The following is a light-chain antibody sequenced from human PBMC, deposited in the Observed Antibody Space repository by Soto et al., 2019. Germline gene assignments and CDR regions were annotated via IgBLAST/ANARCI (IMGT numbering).Light chain of an antibody. CDR3: SSYAGSSNV. CDR1: NGDVGGYNY. CDR2: EVN. Sequence: HSAPAPRQSAAGTPGHSLGLSRRGSNGDVGGYNYVSWYQQHPGKAPKLMIYEVNKRPSGVPDGFSGSKSGNTASLTVSGLQAEDEADYYCSSYAGSSNVFGTGTKGTVL. V-gene: IGLV2-8*01. J-gene: IGLJ1*01.